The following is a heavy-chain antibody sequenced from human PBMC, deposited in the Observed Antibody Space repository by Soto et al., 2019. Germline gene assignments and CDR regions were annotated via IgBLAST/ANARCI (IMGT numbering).Heavy chain of an antibody. Sequence: EVQLVESGGGLVKPGGSLRLSCAASGFTFSSYSMNWVRQAPGKGLEWVSSISSSSSYIYYADSVKGRFTISRDNAKNSLYLQMNSLRAEDTAVYYCVRVDGDYTYFDYWGQGTLVTVSS. CDR3: VRVDGDYTYFDY. CDR1: GFTFSSYS. CDR2: ISSSSSYI. J-gene: IGHJ4*02. V-gene: IGHV3-21*01. D-gene: IGHD4-17*01.